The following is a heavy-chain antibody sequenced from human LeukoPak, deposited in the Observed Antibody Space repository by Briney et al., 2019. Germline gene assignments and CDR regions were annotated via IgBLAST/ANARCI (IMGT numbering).Heavy chain of an antibody. J-gene: IGHJ5*02. D-gene: IGHD2-15*01. CDR2: IIPIFGTA. CDR1: GGTFSSYA. CDR3: AREWAATPSRLRGLFDP. Sequence: GSSVTVSCKASGGTFSSYAISWVRQAPGQGLEWMGGIIPIFGTANYAQKFQGRVTITADESTSTAYMELSSLRSEDTAVYYCAREWAATPSRLRGLFDPWGQGTLVTVSS. V-gene: IGHV1-69*01.